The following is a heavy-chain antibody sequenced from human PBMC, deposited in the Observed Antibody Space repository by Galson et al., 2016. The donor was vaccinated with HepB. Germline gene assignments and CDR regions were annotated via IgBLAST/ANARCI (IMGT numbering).Heavy chain of an antibody. CDR3: ARGVTIFGVVTNPSDV. J-gene: IGHJ6*01. CDR2: ISGSGANT. CDR1: GFTFSTYA. D-gene: IGHD3-3*01. V-gene: IGHV3-23*01. Sequence: SLRLSCAASGFTFSTYAMSWVRQAPGKGLEWVSGISGSGANTYYADSVKGRFTISRDNSKNTLYLQMNGLRAEDTAVYYCARGVTIFGVVTNPSDVWGQGTTVTVSS.